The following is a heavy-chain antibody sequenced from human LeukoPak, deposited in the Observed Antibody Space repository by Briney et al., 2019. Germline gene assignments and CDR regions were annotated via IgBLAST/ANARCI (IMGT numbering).Heavy chain of an antibody. D-gene: IGHD2/OR15-2a*01. CDR2: ISYDGSDK. V-gene: IGHV3-30*04. Sequence: SGGSLRLSCAASRFTFSNYAMHWVGQAPGKGLEWVAVISYDGSDKDYADSVKGRFTISRDNAKNTLYLQMNSLRAEDTAVYYCAKEYRPRVFLGMDVWGQGTTVTVSS. CDR1: RFTFSNYA. J-gene: IGHJ6*02. CDR3: AKEYRPRVFLGMDV.